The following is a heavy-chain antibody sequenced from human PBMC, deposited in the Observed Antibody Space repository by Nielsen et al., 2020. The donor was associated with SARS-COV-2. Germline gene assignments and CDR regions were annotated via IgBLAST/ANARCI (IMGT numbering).Heavy chain of an antibody. CDR1: GFTFSSYA. D-gene: IGHD3-22*01. CDR2: INHSGST. CDR3: ARRNGSGYYRQFDY. Sequence: ESLKISCAASGFTFSSYAMHWVRQPPGKGLEWIGEINHSGSTNYNPSLKSRVTISVDTSKNQFPLKLSSVTAADTAVYYCARRNGSGYYRQFDYWGQGTLVTVSS. V-gene: IGHV4-34*01. J-gene: IGHJ4*02.